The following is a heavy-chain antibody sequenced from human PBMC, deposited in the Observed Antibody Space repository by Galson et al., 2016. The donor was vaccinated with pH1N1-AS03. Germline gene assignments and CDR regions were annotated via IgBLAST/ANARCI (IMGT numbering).Heavy chain of an antibody. CDR1: GFSLSTSGMC. CDR3: ARYFYGDYSNWFDP. Sequence: PALVKPTQTLTLTCTFSGFSLSTSGMCVSWIRQPPGKALEWLALIDWDDDKYYSTSLKTRLTISKDTSKNQVVLTMTNVDPVDTAMYYCARYFYGDYSNWFDPWGQGTLVTVSS. J-gene: IGHJ5*02. V-gene: IGHV2-70*01. CDR2: IDWDDDK. D-gene: IGHD4-17*01.